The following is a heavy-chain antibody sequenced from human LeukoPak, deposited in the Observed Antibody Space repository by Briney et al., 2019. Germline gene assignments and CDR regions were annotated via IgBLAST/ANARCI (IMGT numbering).Heavy chain of an antibody. CDR2: IYHSGST. D-gene: IGHD4-17*01. J-gene: IGHJ4*02. CDR3: ARAWSGYGDSTCFDY. V-gene: IGHV4-30-2*01. Sequence: SETLSLTCAVSGGSISSGGYSWSWIRQPPGKGLEWIGYIYHSGSTYYNPSLKSRVTISVDRSKNQFSLKLSSVTAADTAVYYCARAWSGYGDSTCFDYWGQGTLVTVSS. CDR1: GGSISSGGYS.